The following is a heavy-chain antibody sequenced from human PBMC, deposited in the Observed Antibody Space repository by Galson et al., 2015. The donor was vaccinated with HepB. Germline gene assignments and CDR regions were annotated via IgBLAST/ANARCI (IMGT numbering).Heavy chain of an antibody. CDR2: ISYDGSNK. J-gene: IGHJ6*02. Sequence: SLRLSCAASGFTFSSYAMHWVRQAPGKGLEWVAVISYDGSNKYYADSVKGRFTISRDNSKNTLYLQMNSLRAEDTAGYYCAGDYASSWYCNHYYGMDVLGQGATVTVSS. CDR1: GFTFSSYA. CDR3: AGDYASSWYCNHYYGMDV. D-gene: IGHD6-13*01. V-gene: IGHV3-30*04.